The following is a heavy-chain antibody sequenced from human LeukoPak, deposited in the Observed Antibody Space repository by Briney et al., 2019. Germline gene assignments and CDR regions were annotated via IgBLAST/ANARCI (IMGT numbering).Heavy chain of an antibody. Sequence: GGSLRLSCAASGFTFSSYSMNRVRQAPGKGLEWVSSISSSSSYIYYADSVKGRFTISRDNAKNSLYLQMNSLRAEDTAVHYCARDYSGSYPDDYWGQGTLVTVSS. CDR1: GFTFSSYS. J-gene: IGHJ4*02. D-gene: IGHD1-26*01. CDR2: ISSSSSYI. V-gene: IGHV3-21*01. CDR3: ARDYSGSYPDDY.